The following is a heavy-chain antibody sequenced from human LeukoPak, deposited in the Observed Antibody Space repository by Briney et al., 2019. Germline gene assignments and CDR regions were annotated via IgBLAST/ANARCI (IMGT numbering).Heavy chain of an antibody. V-gene: IGHV3-23*01. CDR3: AKGLPRDSSGCLRGVVDY. Sequence: GGSLRLSCAASGFTFSSYAMSWVRQAPGKGLEWVSAISGSGGSTYYADSVKGRFTISRDNSKNTLYLQMNSLRAEDTAVYYCAKGLPRDSSGCLRGVVDYWGQGTLVTVSS. D-gene: IGHD3-22*01. CDR1: GFTFSSYA. J-gene: IGHJ4*02. CDR2: ISGSGGST.